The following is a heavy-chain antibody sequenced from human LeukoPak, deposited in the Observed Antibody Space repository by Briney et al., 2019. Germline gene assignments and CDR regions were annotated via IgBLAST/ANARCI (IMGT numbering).Heavy chain of an antibody. Sequence: GSLRLSCAASGFTVSSNYMSWVRQAPGKGLEWVSVIYSGGSTYYADSVKGRFTISRDNSKNTLYLQMNSLRAEDTAVYYCAREGMTYDQRQKYYFDYWGQGTLVTVSS. CDR3: AREGMTYDQRQKYYFDY. J-gene: IGHJ4*02. CDR2: IYSGGST. CDR1: GFTVSSNY. D-gene: IGHD1-20*01. V-gene: IGHV3-66*01.